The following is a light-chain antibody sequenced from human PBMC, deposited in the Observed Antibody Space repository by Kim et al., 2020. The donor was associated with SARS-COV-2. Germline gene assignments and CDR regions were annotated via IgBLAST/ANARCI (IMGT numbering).Light chain of an antibody. J-gene: IGKJ4*01. Sequence: SRGERATLSGRASQSVSSNLAWYQQKPGQAPRRLIYGESNRATGIPARFSGSGSGTEFTLTISSLQSEDAAVYYCQQYNNWTFLTFGGGTKVDIK. V-gene: IGKV3-15*01. CDR1: QSVSSN. CDR2: GES. CDR3: QQYNNWTFLT.